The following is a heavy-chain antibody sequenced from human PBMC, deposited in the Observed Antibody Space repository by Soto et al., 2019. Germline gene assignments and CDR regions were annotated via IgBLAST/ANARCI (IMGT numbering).Heavy chain of an antibody. CDR3: ASHDYVWGLDY. CDR1: GGSISSYY. V-gene: IGHV4-4*07. D-gene: IGHD3-16*01. J-gene: IGHJ4*02. Sequence: QVQLQESGPGLVKPSETLSLTCTVSGGSISSYYWSWIRQPAGKGLEWIGCIYTSRSINDNPSLKRPVTMSVDTSRNPFSLKLSSVTAADTAVYYCASHDYVWGLDYWGQGPLVTVSS. CDR2: IYTSRSI.